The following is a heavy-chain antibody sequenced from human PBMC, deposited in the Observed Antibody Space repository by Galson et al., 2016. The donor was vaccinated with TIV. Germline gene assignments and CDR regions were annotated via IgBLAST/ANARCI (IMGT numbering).Heavy chain of an antibody. Sequence: SLRLSCAASGFSFNTYGMMWVRQAPGKGLEWVSFISYTGGSTYYEDTVKSRFTISRDNSKKTMYLQMNSLRVEDTAVYYCTKEGSGFVAGGGFVDYWGQGILVTVSS. CDR1: GFSFNTYG. CDR3: TKEGSGFVAGGGFVDY. V-gene: IGHV3-23*01. CDR2: ISYTGGST. D-gene: IGHD6-25*01. J-gene: IGHJ4*02.